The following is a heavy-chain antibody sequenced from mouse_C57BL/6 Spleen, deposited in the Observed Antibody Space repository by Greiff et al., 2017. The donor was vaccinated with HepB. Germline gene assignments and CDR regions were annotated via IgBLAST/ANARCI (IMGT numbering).Heavy chain of an antibody. CDR1: GYTFTSYD. CDR3: ARRAYYSNYASDY. CDR2: IYPRDGST. J-gene: IGHJ2*01. V-gene: IGHV1-85*01. Sequence: VQLQESGPELVKPGASVKLSCKASGYTFTSYDINWVKQRPGQGLEWIGWIYPRDGSTKYNEKFKGKATLTVDTSSSTAYMELHSLTSEDSAVYFCARRAYYSNYASDYWGQGTTLTVSS. D-gene: IGHD2-5*01.